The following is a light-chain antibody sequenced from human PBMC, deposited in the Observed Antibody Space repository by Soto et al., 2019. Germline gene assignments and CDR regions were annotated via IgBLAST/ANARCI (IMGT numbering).Light chain of an antibody. J-gene: IGLJ1*01. Sequence: QSALSQPASVSGSPGQSITISCTGTSSDYVSWFQHHPGKAPKLMIYEVSYRPSGVSNRFSGSKSGDTASLTISGLQADDDADYYCTSYIRGRTRVFGSGTKVTVL. V-gene: IGLV2-14*01. CDR2: EVS. CDR1: SSDY. CDR3: TSYIRGRTRV.